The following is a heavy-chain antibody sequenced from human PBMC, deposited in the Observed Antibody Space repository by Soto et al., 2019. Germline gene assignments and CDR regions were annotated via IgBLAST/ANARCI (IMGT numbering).Heavy chain of an antibody. Sequence: EASVKVSCKASGYTFTSYGISWVRQAPGQGLEWMGWISAYNGNTNYAQKLQGRVTMTTDTSTSTAYMELRSLRSDDTAVYYCARGKTPLTYDFWSGYYENWFDPWGQGTLVTVSS. V-gene: IGHV1-18*01. CDR3: ARGKTPLTYDFWSGYYENWFDP. CDR2: ISAYNGNT. CDR1: GYTFTSYG. D-gene: IGHD3-3*01. J-gene: IGHJ5*02.